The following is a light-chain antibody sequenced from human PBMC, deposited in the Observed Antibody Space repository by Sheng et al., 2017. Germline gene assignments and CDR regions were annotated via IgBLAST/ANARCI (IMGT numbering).Light chain of an antibody. V-gene: IGKV1-8*01. CDR2: AAS. CDR3: QQYNNWPPYT. J-gene: IGKJ2*01. CDR1: QDISTY. Sequence: AIRMTQSPPSLSASTGDRVTITCRASQDISTYLAWYQHKPGKAPKLLIYAASTLQSGVPSRFIGSGSGTDFTLTINSLQSEDFATYYCQQYNNWPPYTFGQGTKLEIK.